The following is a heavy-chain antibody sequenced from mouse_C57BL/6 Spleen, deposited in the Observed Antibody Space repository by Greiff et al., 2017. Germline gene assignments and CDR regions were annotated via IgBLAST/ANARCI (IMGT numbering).Heavy chain of an antibody. D-gene: IGHD1-1*01. Sequence: QVQLQQPGAELVRPGSSVKLSCKASGYTFTSYWMHWVKQRPIQGLEWIGNIDPSDSETRYNQKFKDKATLTVDKSSSTAYMQLSSLTSEDSAVYYCARSGTTVVARYFDVWGTGTTVTVSS. CDR1: GYTFTSYW. J-gene: IGHJ1*03. V-gene: IGHV1-52*01. CDR3: ARSGTTVVARYFDV. CDR2: IDPSDSET.